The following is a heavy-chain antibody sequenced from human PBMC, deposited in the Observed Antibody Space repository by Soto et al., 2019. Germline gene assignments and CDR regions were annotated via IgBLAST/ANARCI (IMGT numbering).Heavy chain of an antibody. J-gene: IGHJ4*02. D-gene: IGHD2-15*01. CDR3: ASGGYTTWSSETDFDY. V-gene: IGHV1-2*02. CDR1: GYTFTGYY. CDR2: INPNSGGT. Sequence: ASVKVSCKASGYTFTGYYMHWVRQAPGQGLEWMGWINPNSGGTNYAQKFQGRVTMTRDTSISTAYMELSRLRSEDTAVYYCASGGYTTWSSETDFDYWGQGTLVTVSS.